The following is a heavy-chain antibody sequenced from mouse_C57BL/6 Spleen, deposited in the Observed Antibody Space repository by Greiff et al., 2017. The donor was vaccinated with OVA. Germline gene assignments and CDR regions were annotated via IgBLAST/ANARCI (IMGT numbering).Heavy chain of an antibody. D-gene: IGHD1-1*01. J-gene: IGHJ2*01. CDR3: ARGDTTVYFDY. CDR2: IDPSDSET. Sequence: QVQLQQPGAELVMPGSSVKLSCKASGYTFTSYWMHWVKQRPIQGLEWIGNIDPSDSETHYNQKFKDKATLTVDKSSSTAYMQLSSLTSEDSAVYYCARGDTTVYFDYWGQGTTLTVSS. CDR1: GYTFTSYW. V-gene: IGHV1-52*01.